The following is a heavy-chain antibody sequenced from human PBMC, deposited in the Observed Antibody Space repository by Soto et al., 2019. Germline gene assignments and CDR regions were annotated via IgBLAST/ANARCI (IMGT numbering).Heavy chain of an antibody. Sequence: SETLSLTCTVSGGSISSGGFYWSWIRQHPGQGLEWIGYIYYSGSTYYNPSLKSRVTISVDTSKNQFSLKLSSVTAADTAVYYCARDVPNDYGDSSWYFDYWGQGTLVTVSS. J-gene: IGHJ4*02. V-gene: IGHV4-31*03. CDR3: ARDVPNDYGDSSWYFDY. CDR2: IYYSGST. CDR1: GGSISSGGFY. D-gene: IGHD4-17*01.